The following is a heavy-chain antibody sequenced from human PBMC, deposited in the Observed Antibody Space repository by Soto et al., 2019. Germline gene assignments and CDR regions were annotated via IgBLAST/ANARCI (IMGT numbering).Heavy chain of an antibody. D-gene: IGHD1-26*01. CDR2: IYYSGST. Sequence: PSETLSLTCTVSGGSISSSSYYWGWILQPPGKGLEWIGSIYYSGSTYYNLSLKSRVTISVDTSKNQFSLKLSSVTAADTAVYYCARHQWELQPQYNWFDPWGQGTLVTVSS. V-gene: IGHV4-39*01. J-gene: IGHJ5*02. CDR1: GGSISSSSYY. CDR3: ARHQWELQPQYNWFDP.